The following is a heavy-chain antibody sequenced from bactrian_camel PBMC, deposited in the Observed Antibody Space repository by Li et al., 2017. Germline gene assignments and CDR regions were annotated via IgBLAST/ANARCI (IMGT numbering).Heavy chain of an antibody. Sequence: HVQLVESGGGLVQPGGSLRLSCTASGNAVGDYRLGWFRQAPGKEREIVTAIDIRGGTTHAPSVKGRFTISKDNATDTLVLQMNSLKTEDTAMYYCAQARPPLPYGGSWSPKYRGQGTQVTVS. CDR2: IDIRGGT. V-gene: IGHV3S53*01. D-gene: IGHD6*01. CDR1: GNAVGDYR. J-gene: IGHJ4*01. CDR3: AQARPPLPYGGSWSPKY.